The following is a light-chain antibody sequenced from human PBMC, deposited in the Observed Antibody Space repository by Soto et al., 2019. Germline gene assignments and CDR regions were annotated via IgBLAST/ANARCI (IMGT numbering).Light chain of an antibody. CDR2: DAS. V-gene: IGKV1-5*01. CDR1: QSITGW. J-gene: IGKJ2*01. CDR3: QQYKSMYP. Sequence: DIQMTQSPSTLSASVGDRVTITCRASQSITGWLAWYQQKPGKAPRLLIYDASSLEGGVPSRFSGSGSGTDYTLTISNLHPDDSATYYCQQYKSMYPFGQGNKLEIK.